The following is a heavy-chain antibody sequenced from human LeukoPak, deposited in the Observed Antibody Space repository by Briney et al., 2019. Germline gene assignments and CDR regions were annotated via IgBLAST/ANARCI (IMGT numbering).Heavy chain of an antibody. D-gene: IGHD4-17*01. CDR1: GFTFSSYA. CDR3: AKGGVAGDYPW. V-gene: IGHV3-23*01. CDR2: ISGSGGST. Sequence: GGSLRLSCAASGFTFSSYAMSWVRQAPGKGLEWVSAISGSGGSTYYADSVKGRFTISRDNSKNTLYLQMNSLRAEDTAVYYWAKGGVAGDYPWWGQGTLVTVSS. J-gene: IGHJ4*02.